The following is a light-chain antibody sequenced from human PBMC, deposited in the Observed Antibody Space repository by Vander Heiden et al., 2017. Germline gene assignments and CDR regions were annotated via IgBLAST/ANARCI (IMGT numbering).Light chain of an antibody. V-gene: IGKV3-20*01. CDR3: QQYGRSPPDT. J-gene: IGKJ2*01. Sequence: EIVLPPSPGTLALSPWEGATLPCRASQNLNGPVAWYKQKAGQAPRLLIDATSKRPTGSPGRCRGSGSGTDFTLTSSRLEAEDSAVYYCQQYGRSPPDTFGQGTKLEIK. CDR1: QNLNGPV. CDR2: ATS.